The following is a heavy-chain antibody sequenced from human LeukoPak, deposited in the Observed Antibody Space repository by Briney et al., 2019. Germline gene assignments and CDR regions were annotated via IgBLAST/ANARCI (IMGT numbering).Heavy chain of an antibody. CDR3: ARRLVTYYYDSSGYSRPTYFDY. V-gene: IGHV4-34*01. CDR1: GGSFSGYY. D-gene: IGHD3-22*01. Sequence: PSETLSLTCAVYGGSFSGYYWNWIRQPPGKGLEWIGEINHSGSTNFNPSLKSRVTISVDTSKNQFSLKLSSVTAADTAVYYCARRLVTYYYDSSGYSRPTYFDYWGQGTLVTVSS. J-gene: IGHJ4*02. CDR2: INHSGST.